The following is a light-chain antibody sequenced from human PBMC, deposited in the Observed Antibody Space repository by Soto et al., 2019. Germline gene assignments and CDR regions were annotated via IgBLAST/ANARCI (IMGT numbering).Light chain of an antibody. Sequence: DIQMTQSPSSLSASVGDRVTITCQASQDSSNYLNWYQQKPGKAPKLLIYDASNLETGVPSRFSGSGSGTDFTFTISSLQPEDIATYYCQQYDNLPPTWTFGQGTKVEIK. V-gene: IGKV1-33*01. CDR2: DAS. CDR3: QQYDNLPPTWT. CDR1: QDSSNY. J-gene: IGKJ1*01.